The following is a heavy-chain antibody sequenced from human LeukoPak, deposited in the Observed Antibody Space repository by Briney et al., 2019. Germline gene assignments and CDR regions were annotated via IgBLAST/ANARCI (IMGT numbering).Heavy chain of an antibody. J-gene: IGHJ3*02. CDR2: ISSSSSYI. V-gene: IGHV3-21*01. D-gene: IGHD3-16*01. CDR3: TDGMITGAFDI. Sequence: PGGSLRLSCAASGFTFSSYSMNSVRQAPGKGLEWVSSISSSSSYIYYADSVKGRFTISRDNAKNSLYLQMNSLRAEDTAVYYCTDGMITGAFDIWGQGTMVTVSS. CDR1: GFTFSSYS.